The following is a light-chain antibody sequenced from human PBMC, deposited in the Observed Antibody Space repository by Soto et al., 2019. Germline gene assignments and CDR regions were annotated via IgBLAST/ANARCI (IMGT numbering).Light chain of an antibody. CDR1: QSISSW. V-gene: IGKV1-5*03. Sequence: IQLTQSPSSLSASVGDRVTITCRASQSISSWLAWYQQKPGKAPKLLIYKASSLESGVPSRFSGSGSGTDFTLTISRLEPEDFAVYYCHHYGSSSWTFGQGTKVDIK. J-gene: IGKJ1*01. CDR2: KAS. CDR3: HHYGSSSWT.